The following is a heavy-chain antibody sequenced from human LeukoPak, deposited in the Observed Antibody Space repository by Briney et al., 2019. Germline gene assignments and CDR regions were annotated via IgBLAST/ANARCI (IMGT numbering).Heavy chain of an antibody. CDR1: GFTFSSYG. CDR2: ISYDGSNK. Sequence: GGSLRLSCAASGFTFSSYGMHWVRQAPGKGLEWVAVISYDGSNKYYADSVKGRFTISRDNSRNTLYLQMNSLRAEDTAVYYCAKLGMTTVTTQYSFDYWGQGTLVTVSS. J-gene: IGHJ4*02. CDR3: AKLGMTTVTTQYSFDY. V-gene: IGHV3-30*18. D-gene: IGHD4-17*01.